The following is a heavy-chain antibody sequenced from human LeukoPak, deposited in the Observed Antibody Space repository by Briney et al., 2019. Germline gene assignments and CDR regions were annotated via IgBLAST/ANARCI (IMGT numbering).Heavy chain of an antibody. CDR2: IKQDGGEK. CDR1: GFTFNYSW. CDR3: ARVRLANTPEFFQH. Sequence: RESMRPAWAAYGFTFNYSWMSWVRQAPGKVLEWVASIKQDGGEKRYVDSVKGRFTISRDNTENSLYLQMNSLGAEDTALYYCARVRLANTPEFFQHWGQGTLVTVSS. V-gene: IGHV3-7*03. D-gene: IGHD3-9*01. J-gene: IGHJ1*01.